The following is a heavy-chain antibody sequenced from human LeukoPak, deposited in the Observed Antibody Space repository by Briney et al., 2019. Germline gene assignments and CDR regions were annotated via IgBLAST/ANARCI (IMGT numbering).Heavy chain of an antibody. CDR1: GGSIRNNY. J-gene: IGHJ4*02. CDR2: IYYSGST. Sequence: PSETLSLTCTVSGGSIRNNYWSWFRQPPGKGLEWIGYIYYSGSTNYNPSLKSRVTISVDTSKSQFSLKLSSVTAADTAVYYCASHKGFWGQGTLVTVSS. V-gene: IGHV4-59*01. CDR3: ASHKGF.